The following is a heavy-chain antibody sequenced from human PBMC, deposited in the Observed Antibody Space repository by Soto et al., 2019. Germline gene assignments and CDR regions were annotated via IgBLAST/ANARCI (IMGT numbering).Heavy chain of an antibody. CDR3: ARGSSIAALYYGMDV. D-gene: IGHD6-6*01. Sequence: SETLSLTCTVSGGSISSGGYYWTWIRQHPGKGLEWIGYNYYSGITYYNPSLKSRVTISLDTSKNQFSLKLSSVTASETAVYYCARGSSIAALYYGMDVWGQGTTVTVSS. CDR2: NYYSGIT. CDR1: GGSISSGGYY. J-gene: IGHJ6*02. V-gene: IGHV4-31*03.